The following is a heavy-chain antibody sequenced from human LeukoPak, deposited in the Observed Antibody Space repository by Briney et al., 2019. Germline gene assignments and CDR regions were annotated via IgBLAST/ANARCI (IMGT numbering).Heavy chain of an antibody. CDR2: ISGSGGST. J-gene: IGHJ4*02. CDR1: GFTFSSYA. Sequence: GGSLRLSCAASGFTFSSYAMSWVRQAPGKGLERVSAISGSGGSTYYADSVKGRFTISRDNSKNTLYLQMNSLRAEDTAVYYCAKDPLERRSAYYFDNWGQGTLVTVSS. CDR3: AKDPLERRSAYYFDN. D-gene: IGHD1-1*01. V-gene: IGHV3-23*01.